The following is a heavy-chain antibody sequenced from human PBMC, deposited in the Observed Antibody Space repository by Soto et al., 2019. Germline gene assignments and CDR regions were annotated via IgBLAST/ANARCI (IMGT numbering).Heavy chain of an antibody. Sequence: QVQLVQSGAEAKKPGASVKLSCRVSGYTLTNYVIHWMRQAPGRRLEWMGWINGGNGNTKYSPKFQGRVTITRDTSASTAYMEVNSLTPQYTAVYYCARPSGGGYSVAPDQWGQGTLVTVSS. V-gene: IGHV1-3*01. D-gene: IGHD2-21*01. J-gene: IGHJ4*02. CDR2: INGGNGNT. CDR3: ARPSGGGYSVAPDQ. CDR1: GYTLTNYV.